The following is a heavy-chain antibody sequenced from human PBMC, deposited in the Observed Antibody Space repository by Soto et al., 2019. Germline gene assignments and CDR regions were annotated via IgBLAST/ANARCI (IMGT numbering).Heavy chain of an antibody. CDR1: GYTFTSYD. CDR3: ARGLKGYDILTFYHYYYYGMDV. Sequence: QVQLVQSGAEVKKPGASVKVSCKASGYTFTSYDINWVRQATGQGLEWMGWMNPNSGNTGYAQKFQGRVTMTRNTSISTAYMELSSLRSEDTAVYYCARGLKGYDILTFYHYYYYGMDVWGQGTTVTVSS. D-gene: IGHD3-9*01. V-gene: IGHV1-8*01. J-gene: IGHJ6*02. CDR2: MNPNSGNT.